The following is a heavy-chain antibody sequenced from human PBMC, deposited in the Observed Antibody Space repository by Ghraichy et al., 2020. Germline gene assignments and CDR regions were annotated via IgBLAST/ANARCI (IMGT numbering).Heavy chain of an antibody. CDR2: IYTGGST. V-gene: IGHV3-66*01. CDR3: ASPETRFRELFFDN. Sequence: GGSLRLSCAASGLSVSGTYMTWVRQAPGKGLQWVSVIYTGGSTYYADSVKGRFTISRDSSKNTLYLQMNSLRAEDTAVYYCASPETRFRELFFDNWGQGTLVTVSS. J-gene: IGHJ4*02. D-gene: IGHD3-10*02. CDR1: GLSVSGTY.